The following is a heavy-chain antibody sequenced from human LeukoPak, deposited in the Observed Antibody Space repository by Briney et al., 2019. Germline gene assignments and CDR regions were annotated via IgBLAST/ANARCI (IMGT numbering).Heavy chain of an antibody. D-gene: IGHD5-18*01. CDR3: AGGLGYTAKVTVDY. CDR1: GGSISSYY. J-gene: IGHJ4*02. CDR2: IYYSGST. Sequence: SETLSLTCTVSGGSISSYYWSWIRQPPGKGLEWIGYIYYSGSTNYNPSLKSRVTISVDTSKNQFSLKLSSVTAADTAVYYCAGGLGYTAKVTVDYWGQGTLVTVSS. V-gene: IGHV4-59*01.